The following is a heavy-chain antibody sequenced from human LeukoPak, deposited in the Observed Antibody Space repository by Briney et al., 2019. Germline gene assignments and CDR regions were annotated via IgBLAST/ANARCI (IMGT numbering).Heavy chain of an antibody. J-gene: IGHJ4*02. CDR3: ARGNYYDSSGDGYYFDY. CDR2: IYYSGST. V-gene: IGHV4-59*01. Sequence: SETLFLTCSVSGDSISSYYWSWIRQTPGKGLEWIGYIYYSGSTNYNPSLKSRVTISVDTSKNQFALKLSSVTAADTAVHCYARGNYYDSSGDGYYFDYWGQGTLGTVSS. CDR1: GDSISSYY. D-gene: IGHD3-22*01.